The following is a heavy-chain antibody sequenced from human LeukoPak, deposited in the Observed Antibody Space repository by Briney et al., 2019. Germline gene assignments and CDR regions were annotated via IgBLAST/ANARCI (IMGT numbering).Heavy chain of an antibody. CDR2: IIPILGIA. Sequence: ASVKVSCKASGGTFSSYTISWVRQAPGQGLEWMGRIIPILGIANYAQKFQGRVTIAADKSTSTAYMELSSLRSEDTAVYYCASQTGGTQFDYWGQGTLVTVSS. V-gene: IGHV1-69*02. CDR3: ASQTGGTQFDY. D-gene: IGHD7-27*01. CDR1: GGTFSSYT. J-gene: IGHJ4*02.